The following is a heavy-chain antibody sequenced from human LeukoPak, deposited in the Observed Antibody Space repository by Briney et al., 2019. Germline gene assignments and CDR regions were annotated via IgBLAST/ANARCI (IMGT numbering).Heavy chain of an antibody. V-gene: IGHV4-38-2*02. Sequence: AETLSLTCTVSGYSISSGYYWGWIRQPPGKGLEWIGSIYHSGSTYYNPSLKSRVTISVDTSKNQFSLKLSSVTAADTAVYYCAREYVVVPAAMLSGWFDPWGQGTLVTVSS. CDR1: GYSISSGYY. D-gene: IGHD2-2*01. CDR3: AREYVVVPAAMLSGWFDP. J-gene: IGHJ5*02. CDR2: IYHSGST.